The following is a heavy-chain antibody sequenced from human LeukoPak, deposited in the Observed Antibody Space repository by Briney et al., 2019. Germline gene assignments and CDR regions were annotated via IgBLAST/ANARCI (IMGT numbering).Heavy chain of an antibody. V-gene: IGHV4-39*07. J-gene: IGHJ4*02. CDR1: GGSISSSSYF. CDR3: ARVRGYRFVY. D-gene: IGHD5-12*01. Sequence: PSETLSLTCTVSGGSISSSSYFCGWIRQPPGKGLEWIGSIYYSGSTYYNPSLKSRVTISVDTSKNQFSLKLSSVTAADTAVYYCARVRGYRFVYWGQGTLVTVSS. CDR2: IYYSGST.